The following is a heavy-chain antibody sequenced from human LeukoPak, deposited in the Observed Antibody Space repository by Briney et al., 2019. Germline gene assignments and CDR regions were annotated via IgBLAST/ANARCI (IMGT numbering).Heavy chain of an antibody. Sequence: GGSLRLSCAASGFTFSSYAMSWVRQAPGKGLEWVSIIYRGGSTKYADSVKGRFTISRDNSKNTLYLQMNSLRTEDTAVYYCARTYYYDSSGYYFWGQGTLVIVSS. CDR2: IYRGGST. CDR1: GFTFSSYA. D-gene: IGHD3-22*01. J-gene: IGHJ4*02. CDR3: ARTYYYDSSGYYF. V-gene: IGHV3-66*01.